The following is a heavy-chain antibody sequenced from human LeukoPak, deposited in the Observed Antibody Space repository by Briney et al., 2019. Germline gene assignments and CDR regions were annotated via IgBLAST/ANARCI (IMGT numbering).Heavy chain of an antibody. J-gene: IGHJ5*02. Sequence: ASVKVSCKVSGDTFSTYGISWVRQAPGQGLEWMGRIIPTLDTVKSAQKFRGRLTISADKSSNTAYMELSSLRSDDTAMYFCARWRLSGDALTTYHYKTVIDNYFDPWGQGTLVTVSS. D-gene: IGHD3-16*02. CDR2: IIPTLDTV. CDR1: GDTFSTYG. CDR3: ARWRLSGDALTTYHYKTVIDNYFDP. V-gene: IGHV1-69*04.